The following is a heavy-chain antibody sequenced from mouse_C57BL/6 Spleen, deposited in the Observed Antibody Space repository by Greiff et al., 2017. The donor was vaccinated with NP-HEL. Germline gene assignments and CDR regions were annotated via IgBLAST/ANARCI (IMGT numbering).Heavy chain of an antibody. CDR3: ARDRDGSSPYWYFDV. D-gene: IGHD1-1*01. CDR2: INYDGSST. CDR1: GFTFSDYY. J-gene: IGHJ1*03. Sequence: EVMLVESEGGLVQPGSSMKLSCTASGFTFSDYYMAWVRQVPEKGLEWVANINYDGSSTYYLDSLKSRFIISRDNAKNILYLQMSSLKSEDTATYYCARDRDGSSPYWYFDVWGTGTTVTVSS. V-gene: IGHV5-16*01.